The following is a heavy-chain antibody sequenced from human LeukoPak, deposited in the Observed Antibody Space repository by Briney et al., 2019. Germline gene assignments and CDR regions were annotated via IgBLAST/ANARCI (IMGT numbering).Heavy chain of an antibody. V-gene: IGHV4-59*11. CDR2: VYYSGNT. CDR3: AGDSASTRWFH. CDR1: GDSIARLY. D-gene: IGHD2-2*01. J-gene: IGHJ4*02. Sequence: SETLSLTCTGSGDSIARLYWSWIRQSPGKGLEWIGYVYYSGNTNYNPSLKSRVTISIDKSKNQFSQTLNSVTAADTAVYYCAGDSASTRWFHWGQGTLVTVSS.